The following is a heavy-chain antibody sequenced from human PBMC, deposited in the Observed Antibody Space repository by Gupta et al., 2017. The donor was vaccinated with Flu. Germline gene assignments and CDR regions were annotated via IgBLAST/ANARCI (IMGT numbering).Heavy chain of an antibody. CDR1: FRGYG. V-gene: IGHV3-33*01. CDR2: IWYDGSIK. J-gene: IGHJ4*02. Sequence: FRGYGMHWVRQAPGKGLEWVAVIWYDGSIKYYVDSVKGRFTISRDNSKNTLYLQMNSLRAEDSAVYYCAREGHESRGDFDYWGQGTLVTVSS. D-gene: IGHD5-12*01. CDR3: AREGHESRGDFDY.